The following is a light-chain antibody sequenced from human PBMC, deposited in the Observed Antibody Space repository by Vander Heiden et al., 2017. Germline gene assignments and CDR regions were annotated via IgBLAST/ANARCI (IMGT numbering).Light chain of an antibody. CDR3: QQYGTSPYT. Sequence: EHVLTQSPGALSLSPGERATLSCRASQSVSSSHLAWYQQKPGQAPRLLIHAASSRATGISDRFSGGGSGTEYTLTISRLGPEDVAVYYCQQYGTSPYTFGQGTKLEIK. J-gene: IGKJ2*01. CDR2: AAS. CDR1: QSVSSSH. V-gene: IGKV3-20*01.